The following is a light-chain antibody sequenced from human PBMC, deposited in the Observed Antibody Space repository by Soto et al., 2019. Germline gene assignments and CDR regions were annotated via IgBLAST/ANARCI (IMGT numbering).Light chain of an antibody. CDR1: SSDVGLFNY. J-gene: IGLJ1*01. CDR2: EVT. Sequence: QSALTQPASVSGSPGQSITISCTGTSSDVGLFNYVSWYQQHPGRAPKLLIYEVTNRPAGVPNRFSGSKSGNTASLTISGLQAEDEADYYCSSYTSSSTLVFGSGTKVTVL. V-gene: IGLV2-14*01. CDR3: SSYTSSSTLV.